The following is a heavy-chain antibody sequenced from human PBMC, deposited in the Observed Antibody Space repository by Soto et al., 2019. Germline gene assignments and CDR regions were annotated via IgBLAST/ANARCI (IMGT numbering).Heavy chain of an antibody. J-gene: IGHJ5*02. CDR1: GYTFTIYS. CDR2: INAGNGNT. CDR3: VRGYPTDIVVVPAAPENWFDA. V-gene: IGHV1-3*01. Sequence: ASVKVSCKASGYTFTIYSMHWVRQAPGQRLEWMGWINAGNGNTKYSQKFQGRVTITRDTSASTAYMELSSLRSGDTAVYYCVRGYPTDIVVVPAAPENWFDAWGQGTLVTVSS. D-gene: IGHD2-2*01.